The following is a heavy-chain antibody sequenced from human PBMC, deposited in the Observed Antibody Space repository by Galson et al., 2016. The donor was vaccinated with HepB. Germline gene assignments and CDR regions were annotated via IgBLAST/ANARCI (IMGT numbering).Heavy chain of an antibody. CDR1: GGSFSGYY. Sequence: SETLSLTCAVYGGSFSGYYWTWIRQPPGKGLEWIGEINDSGSTTYNPSLKRRVTISEDASKNQFSLKLRFVTSADTAVYYCAKSPGNCSGGSCYPRYYYYYMDVWGKGTTVTVSS. D-gene: IGHD2-15*01. V-gene: IGHV4-34*01. J-gene: IGHJ6*03. CDR3: AKSPGNCSGGSCYPRYYYYYMDV. CDR2: INDSGST.